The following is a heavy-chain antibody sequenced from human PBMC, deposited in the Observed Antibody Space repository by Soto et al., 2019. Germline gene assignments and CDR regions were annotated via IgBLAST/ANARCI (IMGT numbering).Heavy chain of an antibody. Sequence: QVQLVQSGAEVKKPGSSVKVSCKASGGTFSSYAISWVRQAPGQGLEWMGGIIPIFGTANYAQKFQGRVTITADKSTSTAYMELSSLRSEDTAVYYCERDFRVGSSRAFDMWGQGTMVTVSS. V-gene: IGHV1-69*06. D-gene: IGHD6-6*01. CDR1: GGTFSSYA. CDR3: ERDFRVGSSRAFDM. CDR2: IIPIFGTA. J-gene: IGHJ3*02.